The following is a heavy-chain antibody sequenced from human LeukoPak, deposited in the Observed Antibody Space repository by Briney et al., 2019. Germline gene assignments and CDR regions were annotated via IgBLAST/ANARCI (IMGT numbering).Heavy chain of an antibody. CDR1: GGSISSSSYY. J-gene: IGHJ3*02. Sequence: KPSETLSLTCTVSGGSISSSSYYWGWIRQPPGKGLEWIGSIYYSGSTYYNPSLKSRVTISVDTSKNQFSLKLSSVTAADTAVYYCARQRYFDWLFLRGRPFDIWGQGTMVTVSS. V-gene: IGHV4-39*07. D-gene: IGHD3-9*01. CDR2: IYYSGST. CDR3: ARQRYFDWLFLRGRPFDI.